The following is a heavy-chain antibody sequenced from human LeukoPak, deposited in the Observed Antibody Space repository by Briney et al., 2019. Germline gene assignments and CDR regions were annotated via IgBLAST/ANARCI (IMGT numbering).Heavy chain of an antibody. D-gene: IGHD3-22*01. CDR3: ARQYYYDSSGYYPHYYFDY. V-gene: IGHV4-39*07. CDR2: IYYSGST. J-gene: IGHJ4*02. CDR1: GGSISSSSYY. Sequence: SATLSLTCTVSGGSISSSSYYWGWIRQPPGKGLEWIGSIYYSGSTYYNPSLKSRVTISVDTSKNQFSLKLSSVTAADTAVYYCARQYYYDSSGYYPHYYFDYWGQGTLVTVSS.